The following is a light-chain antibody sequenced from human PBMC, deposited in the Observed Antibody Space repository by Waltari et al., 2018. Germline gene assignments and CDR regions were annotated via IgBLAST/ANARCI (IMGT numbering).Light chain of an antibody. V-gene: IGLV2-11*01. CDR3: FSYAGRYTYI. Sequence: QSALTQPRSVSGYPGQSDTNSCTGTSTDVGGYDHVSWHQQHPDKAPKLIIFDVTKRPSGVPDRFSGSKSGNTASLTISGLQADDEADYYCFSYAGRYTYIFGTGTKVTVL. CDR2: DVT. J-gene: IGLJ1*01. CDR1: STDVGGYDH.